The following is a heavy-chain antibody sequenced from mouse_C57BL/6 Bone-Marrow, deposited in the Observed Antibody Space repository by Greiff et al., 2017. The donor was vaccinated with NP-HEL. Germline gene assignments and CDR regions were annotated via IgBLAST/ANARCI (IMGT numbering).Heavy chain of an antibody. Sequence: VQLQQSGAELVKPGASVKISCKASGYAFSSYWMNWVKQRPGKGLEWIGQIYPGDGDTNYNGKFKGKATLTADKSSSTAYMQLSSLTSEDSAVYFCARASYSNYYFDYWGQGTTLTVSS. J-gene: IGHJ2*01. CDR3: ARASYSNYYFDY. V-gene: IGHV1-80*01. CDR2: IYPGDGDT. D-gene: IGHD2-5*01. CDR1: GYAFSSYW.